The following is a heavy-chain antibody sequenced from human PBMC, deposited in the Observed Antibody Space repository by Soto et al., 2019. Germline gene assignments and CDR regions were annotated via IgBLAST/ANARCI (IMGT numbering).Heavy chain of an antibody. CDR3: ARDPPRYDSSGYYYGP. CDR1: GFTFSSYA. D-gene: IGHD3-22*01. J-gene: IGHJ4*02. Sequence: GGSLRLSCAASGFTFSSYAMSWVRQAPGKGLEWVSSISSSSSYIYYADSVKGRFTISRDNAKNSLYLQMNSLRAEDTAVYYCARDPPRYDSSGYYYGPWGQGTLVTVSS. CDR2: ISSSSSYI. V-gene: IGHV3-21*01.